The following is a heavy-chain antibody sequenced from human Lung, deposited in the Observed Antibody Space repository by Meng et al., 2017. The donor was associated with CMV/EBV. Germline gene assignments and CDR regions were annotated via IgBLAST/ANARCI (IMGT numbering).Heavy chain of an antibody. V-gene: IGHV4-31*03. J-gene: IGHJ5*02. CDR2: IYYSGST. D-gene: IGHD4-17*01. CDR3: ARTNYGDYNWFDP. Sequence: VKVRESRPALDNTSLSLSLTCPVFGGSVSSGGFYWSWIRQHPGKGMECIGYIYYSGSTYYHPSLRSRVAISIDTSKNQFSLKLTSVTAADTAVYFCARTNYGDYNWFDPWGQGTLVTVSS. CDR1: GGSVSSGGFY.